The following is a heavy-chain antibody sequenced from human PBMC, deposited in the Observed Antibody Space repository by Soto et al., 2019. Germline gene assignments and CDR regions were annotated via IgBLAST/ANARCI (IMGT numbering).Heavy chain of an antibody. J-gene: IGHJ5*02. V-gene: IGHV3-23*01. CDR3: AKDAVAYNGEWDWFDL. Sequence: EVQLLESGGGLVQPGGSLRLSCAASGFTFKNFAVSWVRQAPGKGMEWVSAIGGSGSSANYADSVKGRFTVSRDDSKSTLYVQMSGLRVEDTALYYCAKDAVAYNGEWDWFDLWGQGTLVNVSS. CDR1: GFTFKNFA. CDR2: IGGSGSSA. D-gene: IGHD3-10*01.